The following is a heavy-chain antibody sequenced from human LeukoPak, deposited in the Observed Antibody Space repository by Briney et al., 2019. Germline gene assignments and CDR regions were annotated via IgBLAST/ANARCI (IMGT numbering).Heavy chain of an antibody. CDR2: IGTAGDT. V-gene: IGHV3-13*01. CDR3: AIGGWFGESGNAFDI. CDR1: TFSFSEYP. Sequence: PGGSLRLSCAASTFSFSEYPMGWVRQAPGKGLEWVSAIGTAGDTYYPGSVKGRFTISRENAKNSLYLQMNSLRAGDTAVYYCAIGGWFGESGNAFDIWGQGTMVTVSS. J-gene: IGHJ3*02. D-gene: IGHD3-10*01.